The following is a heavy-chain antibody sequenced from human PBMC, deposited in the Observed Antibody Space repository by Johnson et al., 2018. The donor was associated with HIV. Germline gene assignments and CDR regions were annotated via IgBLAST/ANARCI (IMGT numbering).Heavy chain of an antibody. CDR3: ARSEGWRGEWVYQI. J-gene: IGHJ3*02. Sequence: VQLVESGGGMVRPGGSLRLSCAASGFSFDDYGMNWVRQAPGKGLEWVCGMDGNGGNKRYADSVKGRFTISRDNAKNTLYLQMNSMRAEDTAVYYCARSEGWRGEWVYQIWGQGTMVTVSS. CDR2: MDGNGGNK. CDR1: GFSFDDYG. V-gene: IGHV3-20*04. D-gene: IGHD6-13*01.